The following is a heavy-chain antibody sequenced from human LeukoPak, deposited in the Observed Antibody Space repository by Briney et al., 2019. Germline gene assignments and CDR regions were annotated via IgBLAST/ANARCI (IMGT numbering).Heavy chain of an antibody. Sequence: GGSLRLSCAASGFTFSSYSMNWVRQAPGKGLEWVSSISSSSSYIYYADSVKGRFTISRDTDKNSLYLQMNSLRAEDTAVYYCARVEVSSYYYGMDVWGQGTTVTVSS. V-gene: IGHV3-21*01. J-gene: IGHJ6*02. CDR1: GFTFSSYS. CDR2: ISSSSSYI. CDR3: ARVEVSSYYYGMDV. D-gene: IGHD2-8*01.